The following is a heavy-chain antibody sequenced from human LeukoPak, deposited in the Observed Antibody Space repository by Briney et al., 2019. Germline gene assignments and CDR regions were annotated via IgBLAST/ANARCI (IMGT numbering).Heavy chain of an antibody. J-gene: IGHJ2*01. CDR1: GYSITSGYY. V-gene: IGHV4-38-2*01. D-gene: IGHD3-16*01. CDR2: IYHSGST. CDR3: AARGISWHFDL. Sequence: PSETLSLTCAVSGYSITSGYYWGWIRHPPGKGLEWIGSIYHSGSTYCNPSLKSRVTISVDTSKNQFSLKLTSVTAADTAVYYCAARGISWHFDLWGRGTLVTVSS.